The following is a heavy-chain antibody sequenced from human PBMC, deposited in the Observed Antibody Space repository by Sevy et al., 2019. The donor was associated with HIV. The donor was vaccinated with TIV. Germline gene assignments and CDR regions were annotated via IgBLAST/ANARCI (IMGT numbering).Heavy chain of an antibody. Sequence: GGSLRLSCEASGFTFSSYWMHWVRQVPGQGLVWVSRINSDGSTTNYADSVKGRFTISRDNAKNTLYLQMNSLRAEDTTVYFCVRVPQAYCGGDCYSSNWFDPWGQGTLVTVSS. CDR3: VRVPQAYCGGDCYSSNWFDP. CDR2: INSDGSTT. V-gene: IGHV3-74*01. CDR1: GFTFSSYW. J-gene: IGHJ5*02. D-gene: IGHD2-21*02.